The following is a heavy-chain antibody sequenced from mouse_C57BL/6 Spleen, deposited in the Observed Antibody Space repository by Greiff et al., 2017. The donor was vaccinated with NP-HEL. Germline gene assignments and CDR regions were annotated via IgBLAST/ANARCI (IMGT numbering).Heavy chain of an antibody. V-gene: IGHV5-4*01. CDR3: AREGDGGAY. Sequence: EVKLVESGGGLVKPGGSLKLSCAASGFTFSSYAMYWVRQTPEKGLEWVATISDGGSYTYYPDNVKGRLTISRDNAKNNLYLQMSNLKSEDTAMYYCAREGDGGAYWGQGTLVTVSA. CDR1: GFTFSSYA. D-gene: IGHD3-3*01. J-gene: IGHJ3*01. CDR2: ISDGGSYT.